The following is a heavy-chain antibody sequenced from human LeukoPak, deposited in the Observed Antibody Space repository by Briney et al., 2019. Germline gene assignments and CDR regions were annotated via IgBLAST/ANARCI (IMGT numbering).Heavy chain of an antibody. CDR3: TTEYYYDSSGYYYNFDY. D-gene: IGHD3-22*01. Sequence: PGGSLRLSCAASGFTFSNAWMSWVRQAPGKGLEWVGRIKSKTDGGTTDYAAPMKGRFTISRDDSKNTLYLQMNSLKTEDTAVYYCTTEYYYDSSGYYYNFDYWGQGTLVTVSS. CDR1: GFTFSNAW. V-gene: IGHV3-15*01. J-gene: IGHJ4*02. CDR2: IKSKTDGGTT.